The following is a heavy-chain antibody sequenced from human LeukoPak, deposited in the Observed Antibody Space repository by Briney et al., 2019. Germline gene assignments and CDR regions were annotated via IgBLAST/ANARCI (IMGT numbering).Heavy chain of an antibody. CDR1: GGSFSGYY. D-gene: IGHD3-10*01. V-gene: IGHV4-34*01. Sequence: SETLCLTCAVYGGSFSGYYWSWIRQPPGKGLEWIGEINNSGSTNYNPSLTSRVTISVDTSKNQFSLKLSSVTAADTAVYYCARRPPYYGSGSYYYYYYMDVWGKGTTVTVSS. CDR2: INNSGST. J-gene: IGHJ6*03. CDR3: ARRPPYYGSGSYYYYYYMDV.